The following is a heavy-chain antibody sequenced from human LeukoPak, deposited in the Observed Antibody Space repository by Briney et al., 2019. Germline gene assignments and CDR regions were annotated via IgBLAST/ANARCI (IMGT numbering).Heavy chain of an antibody. V-gene: IGHV3-11*04. D-gene: IGHD6-13*01. Sequence: SLRLSCAAPGFTFXDYYMSWIRQAPGKGLEWVSYISSSGSTYYSDSVKGRFTISRDNSKNTLYLQMNSLRAEDTAVYYCARDQEGSSSWYYFDYWGQGALVTVSS. CDR3: ARDQEGSSSWYYFDY. CDR1: GFTFXDYY. CDR2: ISSSGST. J-gene: IGHJ4*02.